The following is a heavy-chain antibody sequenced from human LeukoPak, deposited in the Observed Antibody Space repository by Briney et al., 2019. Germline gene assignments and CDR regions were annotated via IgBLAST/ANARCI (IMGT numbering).Heavy chain of an antibody. CDR3: AGDEDSGYDSYYYYGMDV. D-gene: IGHD5-12*01. J-gene: IGHJ6*02. Sequence: PGGSLRLSCAASGFTFSSYSMNWVRQAPGKGLEWVSSISSSSSYICYADSVKGRFTISRDNAKNSLYLQMNSLRAEDTAVYYCAGDEDSGYDSYYYYGMDVWGQGTTVTVSS. CDR1: GFTFSSYS. CDR2: ISSSSSYI. V-gene: IGHV3-21*01.